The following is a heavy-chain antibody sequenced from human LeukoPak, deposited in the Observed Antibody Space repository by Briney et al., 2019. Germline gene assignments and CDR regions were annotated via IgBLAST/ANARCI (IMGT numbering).Heavy chain of an antibody. V-gene: IGHV3-23*01. CDR3: AKDGYNYDSSGHFDY. CDR1: GFTFSLFA. J-gene: IGHJ4*02. CDR2: ISGSGGAT. Sequence: HTGGSLRLSCAAPGFTFSLFAMHWVRQAPGKGLEWVSAISGSGGATYHADADSVKGRFTISRDNSKNALYLEINNLRAEDTAVYYCAKDGYNYDSSGHFDYWGQGTLVTVSS. D-gene: IGHD3-22*01.